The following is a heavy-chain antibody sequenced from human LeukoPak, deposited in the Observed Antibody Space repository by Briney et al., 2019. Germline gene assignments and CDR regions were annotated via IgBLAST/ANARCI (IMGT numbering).Heavy chain of an antibody. V-gene: IGHV4-59*01. D-gene: IGHD3-10*01. J-gene: IGHJ6*02. CDR1: GGSISSNY. CDR3: ARVGYYYYGMDV. CDR2: IYYSGST. Sequence: SETLSLTCTVSGGSISSNYWSWIRQPPGKGLEWIGYIYYSGSTNYNPSLKSRVTISVDTSKNQFSLKLSSVTAADTAVYYCARVGYYYYGMDVWGQGTTVTVSS.